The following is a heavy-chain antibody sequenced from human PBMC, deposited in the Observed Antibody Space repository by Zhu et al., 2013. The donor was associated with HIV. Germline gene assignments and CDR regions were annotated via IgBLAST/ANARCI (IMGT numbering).Heavy chain of an antibody. V-gene: IGHV1-18*01. Sequence: QVQLVQSGAEVKKPGASVKVSCKASGYTFTSYGISWVRQAPGQGLEWMGWISAYNGNTNYAQKLQGRVTMTTDTSTSTAYMELRSLRSDDTAVYYCAREDYYDSSGYQRRYYYYGMDVWGRRDHGHRLL. J-gene: IGHJ6*02. D-gene: IGHD3-22*01. CDR2: ISAYNGNT. CDR1: GYTFTSYG. CDR3: AREDYYDSSGYQRRYYYYGMDV.